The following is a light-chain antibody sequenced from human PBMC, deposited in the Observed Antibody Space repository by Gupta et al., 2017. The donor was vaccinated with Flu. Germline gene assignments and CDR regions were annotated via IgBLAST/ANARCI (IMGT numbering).Light chain of an antibody. V-gene: IGLV2-14*01. CDR1: SSGVDSYNN. CDR2: EVS. Sequence: ICCTGPSSGVDSYNNVYCYQQHPDKATNLMLYEVSNRHAAESNRFSGSNSGTTAAMTNSVLQAEEEADYYCSAYTSSSTTLVVFGGGTKLTVL. CDR3: SAYTSSSTTLVV. J-gene: IGLJ2*01.